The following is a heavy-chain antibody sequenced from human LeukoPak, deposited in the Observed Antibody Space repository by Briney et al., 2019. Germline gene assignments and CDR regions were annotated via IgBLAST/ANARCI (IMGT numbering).Heavy chain of an antibody. CDR3: ARGIYYYYGMDV. J-gene: IGHJ6*02. CDR1: GGSISSYY. V-gene: IGHV4-59*01. D-gene: IGHD1-20*01. CDR2: IYYSGST. Sequence: SETLSLTCTVSGGSISSYYWSWIRQPPGKGLEWIGYIYYSGSTNYNPSLKSRVTISVDTSKNQFSLKLSCVTAADTAVYYCARGIYYYYGMDVWGQGTTVTVSS.